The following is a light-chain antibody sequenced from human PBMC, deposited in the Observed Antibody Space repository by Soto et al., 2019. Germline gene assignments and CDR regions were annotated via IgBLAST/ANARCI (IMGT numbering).Light chain of an antibody. CDR1: QSVTSSY. CDR3: QQYGDSPYT. CDR2: AAS. J-gene: IGKJ2*01. Sequence: EIVLTQSPGTLSLSPGERATLSCRASQSVTSSYLAWYQQKPGQAPRLLIYAASSRATGIPDRFSGSGSGTDFNLTISRLEPEDFAVYHCQQYGDSPYTFGQGTKLEI. V-gene: IGKV3-20*01.